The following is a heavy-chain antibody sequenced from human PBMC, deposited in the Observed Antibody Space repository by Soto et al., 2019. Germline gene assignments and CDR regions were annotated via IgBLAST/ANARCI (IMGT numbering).Heavy chain of an antibody. Sequence: QVQLVQSGAELKKPGSSVKVSCKASGCTFSRYSISWVRQARGQGLEWIGGIIRIFGTAKYAQKFQGRVTITGDESTRTCYMELSSLRSEATAVINCATHDDEYPRADSGDGMAVWVQGTTVTVSS. V-gene: IGHV1-69*01. CDR1: GCTFSRYS. J-gene: IGHJ6*02. D-gene: IGHD4-17*01. CDR2: IIRIFGTA. CDR3: ATHDDEYPRADSGDGMAV.